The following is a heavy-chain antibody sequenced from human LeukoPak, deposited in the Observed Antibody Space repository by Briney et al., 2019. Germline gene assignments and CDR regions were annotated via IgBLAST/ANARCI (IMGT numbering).Heavy chain of an antibody. CDR2: INHSGST. V-gene: IGHV4-34*01. CDR1: GGSFSGYY. Sequence: SETLSLTCAVYGGSFSGYYWSWIRQPPGKGLEWIGEINHSGSTNYNPSPKSRVTISVDTSKNQFSLKLSSVTAADTAVYYCARGRLVYAIRGGSRDFDYWGQGTLVTVSS. CDR3: ARGRLVYAIRGGSRDFDY. D-gene: IGHD2-8*01. J-gene: IGHJ4*02.